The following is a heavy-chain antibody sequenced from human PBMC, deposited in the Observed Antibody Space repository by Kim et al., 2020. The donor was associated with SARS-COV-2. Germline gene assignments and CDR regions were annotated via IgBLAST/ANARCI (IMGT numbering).Heavy chain of an antibody. V-gene: IGHV4-39*07. CDR1: GGSISSSSYY. CDR2: IYYSGST. CDR3: ARDLPVGN. J-gene: IGHJ4*02. Sequence: SETLSLTCTVSGGSISSSSYYWCWIRQPPGKGLEWIGSIYYSGSTYYNPSLKSRVTISVDTSKNQFSLKLSSVTAADTAVYYCARDLPVGNWGQGTLVTVSS.